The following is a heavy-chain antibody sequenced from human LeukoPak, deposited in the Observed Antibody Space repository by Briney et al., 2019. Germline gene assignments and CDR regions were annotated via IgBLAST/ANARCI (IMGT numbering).Heavy chain of an antibody. D-gene: IGHD1-26*01. V-gene: IGHV4-39*01. CDR1: GGSINTATFD. J-gene: IGHJ4*01. Sequence: SETLSLTCAVSGGSINTATFDWGWIRQAPGRDFEWIAAISSDGTAYYNPSLMSRVTISIDTSMNQFSLDLTSVTAADTGLFYCARFKGGTGFDYWGHGILVIVSS. CDR2: ISSDGTA. CDR3: ARFKGGTGFDY.